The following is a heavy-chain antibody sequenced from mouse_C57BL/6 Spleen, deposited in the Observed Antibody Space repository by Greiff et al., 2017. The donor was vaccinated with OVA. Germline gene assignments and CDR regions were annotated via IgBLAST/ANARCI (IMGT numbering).Heavy chain of an antibody. V-gene: IGHV14-4*01. CDR3: TTRWEAY. J-gene: IGHJ3*01. Sequence: EVKLMESGAELVRPGASVKLSCTASGFNIKDDYMHWVKQRPEQGLEWIGWIDPENGDTEYASKFQGKATITADTSSNTAYLQLSSLTSEDTAVYYCTTRWEAYWGQGTLVTVSA. CDR2: IDPENGDT. D-gene: IGHD1-1*02. CDR1: GFNIKDDY.